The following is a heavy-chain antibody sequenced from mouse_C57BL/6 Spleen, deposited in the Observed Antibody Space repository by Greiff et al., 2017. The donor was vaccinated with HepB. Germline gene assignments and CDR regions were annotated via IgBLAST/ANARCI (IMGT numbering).Heavy chain of an antibody. Sequence: VQLQQSGPELVKPGASVKISCKASGYSFTGYYMNWVKQSPEKSLEWIGEINPSTGGTTYNQKFKAKATLTVDKSSSTAYMQLKSLTSEDSAVYYWARGEDDYAMDYWGQGTSVTVSS. CDR2: INPSTGGT. CDR1: GYSFTGYY. J-gene: IGHJ4*01. CDR3: ARGEDDYAMDY. V-gene: IGHV1-42*01.